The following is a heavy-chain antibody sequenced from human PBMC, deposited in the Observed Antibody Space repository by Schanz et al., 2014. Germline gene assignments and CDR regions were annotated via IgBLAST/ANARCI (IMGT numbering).Heavy chain of an antibody. V-gene: IGHV3-30-3*02. Sequence: QVQLVESGGGVVQPGRSLRLSCAASGFTFGSYPIHWVRQAPGKGLEWVAVISHDGNNKYYGDSVKGRFTISRDNSKNTLYLQMNSLRAEDTALYYCAKDPHRDYGGKPQAFDIWGQGTMVTVSS. CDR2: ISHDGNNK. D-gene: IGHD4-17*01. J-gene: IGHJ3*02. CDR1: GFTFGSYP. CDR3: AKDPHRDYGGKPQAFDI.